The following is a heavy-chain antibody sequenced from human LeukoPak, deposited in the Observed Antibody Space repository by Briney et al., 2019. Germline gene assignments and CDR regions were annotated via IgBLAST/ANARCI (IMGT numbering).Heavy chain of an antibody. CDR2: IYSGGST. Sequence: PGGSLRLSCAASGFTVSTNYMTWVRQAPGKGLEWVSVIYSGGSTDYADSVKGRFTLSRDKSTNTMYLQMNSLTTEVTSVYYCARVRRALRALPSYYYYYMDVWGKGTTVTVSS. CDR1: GFTVSTNY. D-gene: IGHD3-9*01. CDR3: ARVRRALRALPSYYYYYMDV. V-gene: IGHV3-66*02. J-gene: IGHJ6*03.